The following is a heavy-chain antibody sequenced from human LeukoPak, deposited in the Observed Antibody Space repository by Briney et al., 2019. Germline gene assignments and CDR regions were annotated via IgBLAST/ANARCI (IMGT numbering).Heavy chain of an antibody. CDR3: ARLYGSGSTNDYHFDY. CDR1: GYSFTNNY. J-gene: IGHJ4*02. Sequence: ASVKVSCKASGYSFTNNYIHWVRQAPGQGLEWMGWINPNSGGTNYAQKFQGWVTMTRDTSISTAYMELSRLRSDDTAVYYCARLYGSGSTNDYHFDYWGQGTLVTVSS. D-gene: IGHD3-10*01. V-gene: IGHV1-2*04. CDR2: INPNSGGT.